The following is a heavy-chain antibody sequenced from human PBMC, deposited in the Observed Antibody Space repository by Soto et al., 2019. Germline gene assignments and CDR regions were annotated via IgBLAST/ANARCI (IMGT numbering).Heavy chain of an antibody. CDR2: IIPSFATG. V-gene: IGHV1-69*06. CDR3: AGSYYGSGSYWFYGMDV. D-gene: IGHD3-10*01. J-gene: IGHJ6*02. Sequence: QVQLVQSGAEVKKPGSSVKVSCKASGGTFGNSAISWVRQAPGQGLEWMGGIIPSFATGNSAPEFQGRLKITADKSTTTAHMEVSSLRSEDTGGYYCAGSYYGSGSYWFYGMDVWGQGTTVTVSS. CDR1: GGTFGNSA.